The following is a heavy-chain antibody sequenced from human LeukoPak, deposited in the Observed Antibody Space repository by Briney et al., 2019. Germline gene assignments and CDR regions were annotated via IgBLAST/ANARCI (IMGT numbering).Heavy chain of an antibody. D-gene: IGHD1-1*01. CDR1: GYTFTDDY. Sequence: ASVKVSCKTSGYTFTDDYMHWVRQAPGQGLELIGWINPDSGFTNYAQKFQGRVTMTRDTSISTAYLEVRRPRSDDTAVYYCAPTPEAYTSNWNVWGQGTLVTVSS. J-gene: IGHJ4*02. CDR2: INPDSGFT. CDR3: APTPEAYTSNWNV. V-gene: IGHV1-2*02.